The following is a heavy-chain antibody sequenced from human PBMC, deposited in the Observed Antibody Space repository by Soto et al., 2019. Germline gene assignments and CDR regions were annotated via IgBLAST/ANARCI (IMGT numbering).Heavy chain of an antibody. CDR3: VKRHYDFWSQFDY. CDR2: INSSGGST. J-gene: IGHJ4*02. Sequence: PGGSLRLSCAASGFTFSSYVMAWVRQAPGKGLEWVSDINSSGGSTYYADSVKGRFTISRDNSKNTLYLQMNSLRAEDTAVYYCVKRHYDFWSQFDYWGQGTLVTVSS. D-gene: IGHD3-3*01. CDR1: GFTFSSYV. V-gene: IGHV3-23*01.